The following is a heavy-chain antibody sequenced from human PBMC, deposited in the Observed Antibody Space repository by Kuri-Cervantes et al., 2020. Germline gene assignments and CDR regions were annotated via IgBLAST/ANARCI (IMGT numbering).Heavy chain of an antibody. CDR2: SNAGNGNT. J-gene: IGHJ4*02. CDR1: GYTFTSYA. V-gene: IGHV1-3*02. Sequence: ASVKVSCKASGYTFTSYAMHWVRQAPGQRLEWMGWSNAGNGNTKYSQEFQGRVTITRDTSASTAYMELSSLRSEDMAVYYCARGSLRFLEWPQPNYFDYWGQGTLVTVSS. D-gene: IGHD3-3*01. CDR3: ARGSLRFLEWPQPNYFDY.